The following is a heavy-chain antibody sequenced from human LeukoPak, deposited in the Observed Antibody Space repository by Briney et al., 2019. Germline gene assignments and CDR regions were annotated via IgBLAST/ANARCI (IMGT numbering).Heavy chain of an antibody. CDR1: GGSISSSSYY. D-gene: IGHD3-22*01. CDR3: ARPYGYDSSGYYLGYFDY. V-gene: IGHV4-39*01. J-gene: IGHJ4*02. CDR2: IYYSGST. Sequence: SETLSLTCTVSGGSISSSSYYWGWIRQPPGKGLGWIGSIYYSGSTYYNPSLRSRVTISVDTSKNQFSLKLSSVTAADTAVYYCARPYGYDSSGYYLGYFDYWGQGTLVTVSS.